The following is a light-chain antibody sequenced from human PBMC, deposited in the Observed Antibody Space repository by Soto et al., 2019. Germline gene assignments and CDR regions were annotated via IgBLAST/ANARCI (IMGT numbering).Light chain of an antibody. J-gene: IGKJ1*01. CDR2: GAS. Sequence: EIVLTQSPGTLSLSPGERATLSCRASQSVSSSFLAWYQQKPGQAPRLLIYGASSRATGIPDRFSGSGSGTGFTLTISGLEPEDSAVYYCQQYGSSPWTFGQGTKVEIK. CDR1: QSVSSSF. CDR3: QQYGSSPWT. V-gene: IGKV3-20*01.